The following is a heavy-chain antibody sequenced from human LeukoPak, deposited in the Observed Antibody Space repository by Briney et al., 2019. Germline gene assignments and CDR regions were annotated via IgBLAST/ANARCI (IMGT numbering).Heavy chain of an antibody. V-gene: IGHV3-23*01. CDR3: AKCSANYYNDAFDM. CDR1: GFTFSDYA. D-gene: IGHD3-10*02. CDR2: IRGGGAGT. J-gene: IGHJ3*02. Sequence: GGSLRLSCAASGFTFSDYAMNWVRQAPGKGLEWVSFIRGGGAGTRYADPVQGRLIISRDNSKNTLYLQMNSLRVEDTATYYCAKCSANYYNDAFDMWGQGTMVTVSS.